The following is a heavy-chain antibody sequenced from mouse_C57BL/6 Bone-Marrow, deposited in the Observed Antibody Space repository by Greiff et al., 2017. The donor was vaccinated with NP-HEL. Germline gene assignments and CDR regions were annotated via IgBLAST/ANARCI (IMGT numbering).Heavy chain of an antibody. CDR1: GFTFNTYA. V-gene: IGHV10-1*02. Sequence: GGGLVQPKGSLTLSCAASGFTFNTYAMNWVRQAPGKGLEWVARIRSKSNNYATYYADSVKDRFTISRDDSQSMLYLQMNNLKTEDTAMYYCVRHWDFDYWGQGTTLTVSS. J-gene: IGHJ2*01. CDR2: IRSKSNNYAT. CDR3: VRHWDFDY. D-gene: IGHD4-1*01.